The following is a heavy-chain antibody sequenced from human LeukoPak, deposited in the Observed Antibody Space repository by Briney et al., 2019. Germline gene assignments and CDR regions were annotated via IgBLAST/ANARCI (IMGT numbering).Heavy chain of an antibody. CDR1: GFTFRSFA. D-gene: IGHD4-23*01. CDR3: AKAYYGGSSVYYYAMDA. Sequence: SGGSLRLSCAASGFTFRSFAMHGVRQAPGKGLEWVAVISYDESNKYYADSVKGRFTISRENSKNTVYLQMNSLRADDTAFYFCAKAYYGGSSVYYYAMDARGQGTTVTVSS. J-gene: IGHJ6*02. CDR2: ISYDESNK. V-gene: IGHV3-30*18.